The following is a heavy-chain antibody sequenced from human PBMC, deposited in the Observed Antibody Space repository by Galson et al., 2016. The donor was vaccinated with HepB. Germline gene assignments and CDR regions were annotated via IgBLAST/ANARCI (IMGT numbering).Heavy chain of an antibody. J-gene: IGHJ4*02. CDR3: ARVPIIGYRPYYFDY. CDR1: GFTFSSYW. V-gene: IGHV3-74*01. CDR2: INSDESST. D-gene: IGHD3-16*02. Sequence: SLRLSCAASGFTFSSYWMHWVRQAPGKGLVWVSRINSDESSTNYADSVKGRFTISRDNAKNTPYLQMNSLRVEDTAVYYCARVPIIGYRPYYFDYWGQGILVTVSS.